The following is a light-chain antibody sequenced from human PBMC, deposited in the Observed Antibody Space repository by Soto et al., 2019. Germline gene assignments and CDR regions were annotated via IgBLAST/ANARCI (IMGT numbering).Light chain of an antibody. Sequence: QSVLTQPPSASGTPGQSLTMSCSGSSSNVGSHFVYWYQHLPGTAPKLLIYRDAQRPSGVPARFFGSKSGTSASLAISGLRSEDEADYYCAVWDDILTGWVFGGGTQLTVL. CDR1: SSNVGSHF. CDR2: RDA. CDR3: AVWDDILTGWV. V-gene: IGLV1-47*01. J-gene: IGLJ3*02.